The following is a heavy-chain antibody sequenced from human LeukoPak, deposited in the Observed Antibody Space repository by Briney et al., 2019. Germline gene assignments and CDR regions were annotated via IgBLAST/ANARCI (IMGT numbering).Heavy chain of an antibody. CDR3: AGAHYDFWSGLDY. CDR1: GFIFSNSW. D-gene: IGHD3-3*01. CDR2: ISSSSSTI. V-gene: IGHV3-48*01. Sequence: GGSLRLSCAASGFIFSNSWMNWVRQAPGKGLEWVSYISSSSSTIYYADSVKGRFTISRDNAKNSLYLQMNSLRAEDTAVYYCAGAHYDFWSGLDYWGRGTLVTVSS. J-gene: IGHJ4*02.